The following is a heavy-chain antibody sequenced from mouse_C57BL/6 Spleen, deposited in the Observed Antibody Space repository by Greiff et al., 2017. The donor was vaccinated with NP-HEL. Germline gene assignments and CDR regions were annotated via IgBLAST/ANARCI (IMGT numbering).Heavy chain of an antibody. D-gene: IGHD1-1*01. CDR3: GYGSSYAWFAY. V-gene: IGHV1-52*01. J-gene: IGHJ3*01. CDR2: IDPSDSET. Sequence: QVQLQQPGAELVRPGSSVKLSCKASGYTFTSYWMHWVKQRPIQGLEWIGNIDPSDSETHYNQKFKDKATLTVDKSSSTAYMQLSSLTSEDSAVYYCGYGSSYAWFAYWGQGTLVTVSA. CDR1: GYTFTSYW.